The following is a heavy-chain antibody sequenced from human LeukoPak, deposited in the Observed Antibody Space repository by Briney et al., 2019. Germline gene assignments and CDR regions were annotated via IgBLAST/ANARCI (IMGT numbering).Heavy chain of an antibody. V-gene: IGHV3-23*01. CDR1: GFTFSSYA. J-gene: IGHJ6*02. CDR3: ALSSIHKDYYFGMDV. D-gene: IGHD2-2*01. CDR2: ISGSGGST. Sequence: PGGSLRLSCAASGFTFSSYAMTWVRQAPGKGLEWVSAISGSGGSTFYADSVKGRFTISRDNSKNTLYLQMNSLRAEGTAVYHCALSSIHKDYYFGMDVWGQGTTVTVSS.